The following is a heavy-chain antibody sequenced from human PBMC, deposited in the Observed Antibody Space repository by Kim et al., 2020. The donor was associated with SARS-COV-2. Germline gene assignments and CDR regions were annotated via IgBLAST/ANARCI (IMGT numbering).Heavy chain of an antibody. CDR2: IYYSGST. CDR1: GGSISSYY. D-gene: IGHD3-9*01. Sequence: SETLSLTCTVSGGSISSYYWSWIRQPPGKGLEWIGYIYYSGSTNYNPSLKSRVTISVDTSKNQFSLKLSSVTAADTAVYYCARERGYYDILTGYADIYGMDVWGQGTTVTVSS. V-gene: IGHV4-59*01. CDR3: ARERGYYDILTGYADIYGMDV. J-gene: IGHJ6*02.